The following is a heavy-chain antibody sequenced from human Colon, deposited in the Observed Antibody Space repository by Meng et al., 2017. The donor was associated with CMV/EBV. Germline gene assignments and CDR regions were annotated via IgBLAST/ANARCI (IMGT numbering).Heavy chain of an antibody. CDR1: GFNFSNYW. CDR3: ARFVVNKPFDY. Sequence: GGSLRLSCAASGFNFSNYWMSWVRQAPGKGLEWVANIKYDGSETHYVDSLKGRITISRDNAKNSLFLQIHSLRPEDTAVFFCARFVVNKPFDYWGQGTLVTVSS. CDR2: IKYDGSET. J-gene: IGHJ4*02. V-gene: IGHV3-7*01. D-gene: IGHD2-21*01.